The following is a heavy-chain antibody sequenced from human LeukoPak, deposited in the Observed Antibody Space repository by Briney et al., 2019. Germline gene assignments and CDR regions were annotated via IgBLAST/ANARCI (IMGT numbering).Heavy chain of an antibody. CDR3: AKGSGSSCYSPCDY. CDR2: ISSSSSYI. J-gene: IGHJ4*02. Sequence: GGSLRLSCAASGFTFSSYSMNWVRQAPGKGLEWVSSISSSSSYIYYADSVKGRFTISRDNAKNSLYLQMNSLRAEDTAVYYCAKGSGSSCYSPCDYWGQGILVTVSS. V-gene: IGHV3-21*01. CDR1: GFTFSSYS. D-gene: IGHD2-15*01.